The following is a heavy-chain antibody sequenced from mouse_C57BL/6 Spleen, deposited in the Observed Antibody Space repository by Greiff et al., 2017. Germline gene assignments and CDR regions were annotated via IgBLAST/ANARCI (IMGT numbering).Heavy chain of an antibody. D-gene: IGHD1-1*01. CDR2: INPSNGGT. Sequence: QVQLQQPGTELVKPGASVKLSCKASGYTFTSYWMHWVKQRPGQGLEWIGNINPSNGGTNYNETFKSKATLTVDKSSSTAYMQLSSLTSEDSAVXYCARETTVVPYAMDYWGQGTSVTVSA. V-gene: IGHV1-53*01. CDR1: GYTFTSYW. CDR3: ARETTVVPYAMDY. J-gene: IGHJ4*01.